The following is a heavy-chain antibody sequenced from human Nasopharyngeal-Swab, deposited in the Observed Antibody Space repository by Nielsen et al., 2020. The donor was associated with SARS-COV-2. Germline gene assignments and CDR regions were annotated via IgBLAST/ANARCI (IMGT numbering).Heavy chain of an antibody. J-gene: IGHJ4*01. V-gene: IGHV3-33*06. CDR1: GFTFSSHG. D-gene: IGHD3-22*01. Sequence: GGSLRLSCAASGFTFSSHGMHWVRQAPGRGLEWVAVIWYDGSNQYYADSVKGRFTISRDNSKNILYLQMNSLRPEDTALYYCAKAAPYYLDYWGRGTLVTVSS. CDR2: IWYDGSNQ. CDR3: AKAAPYYLDY.